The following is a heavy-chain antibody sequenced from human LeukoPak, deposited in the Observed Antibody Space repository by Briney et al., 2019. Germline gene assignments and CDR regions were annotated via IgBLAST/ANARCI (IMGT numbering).Heavy chain of an antibody. CDR3: ARRSYDSSGYYFTGLGY. CDR1: GFTFSSYE. Sequence: GGSLRLSCAASGFTFSSYEMNWIRQAPGKGLEWFSYVSSSGNTIYYADSVKGRFTISRDNAKNSLYLQMNSLRAEDTAVYYCARRSYDSSGYYFTGLGYWGQGTLVTVSS. V-gene: IGHV3-48*03. J-gene: IGHJ4*02. D-gene: IGHD3-22*01. CDR2: VSSSGNTI.